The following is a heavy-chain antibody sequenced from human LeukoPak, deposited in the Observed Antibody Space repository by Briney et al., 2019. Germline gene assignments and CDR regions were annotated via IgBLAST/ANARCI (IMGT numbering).Heavy chain of an antibody. CDR1: GGSFSGYY. Sequence: PSETLSLTCAVYGGSFSGYYWSWIRQPPGKGLELIGEINHSGSTNYNPSLKSRVTISVDTSKNQFSLKLTSVTAADTAVYYCARRPLCNSTSCRRFDYWGQGTLVTVSS. D-gene: IGHD2-2*01. V-gene: IGHV4-34*01. CDR3: ARRPLCNSTSCRRFDY. J-gene: IGHJ4*02. CDR2: INHSGST.